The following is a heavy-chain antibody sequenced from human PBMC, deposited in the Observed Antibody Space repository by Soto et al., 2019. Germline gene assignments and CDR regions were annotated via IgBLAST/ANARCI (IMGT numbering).Heavy chain of an antibody. CDR2: ISYDGSNK. CDR3: AKDSLPFDWLTYNWFDP. J-gene: IGHJ5*02. V-gene: IGHV3-30*18. Sequence: GGSLRLSCAASGFTFSSYGMHWVRQAPGKGLEWVAVISYDGSNKYYADSVKGRFTISRDNSKNTLYLQMNSLRAEDTAVYYCAKDSLPFDWLTYNWFDPWGQGT. D-gene: IGHD3-9*01. CDR1: GFTFSSYG.